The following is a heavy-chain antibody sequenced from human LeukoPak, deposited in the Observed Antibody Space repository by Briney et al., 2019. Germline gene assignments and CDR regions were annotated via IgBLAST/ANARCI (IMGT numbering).Heavy chain of an antibody. CDR2: IYTSGST. CDR3: ARDLLVVTNWYFDL. Sequence: PSETLSLTXTVSGGSISSYYWSWIRQPAGKGLEWIGRIYTSGSTNYNPSLKSRVTMSVDTSKNQFSLKLSSVTAADTAVYYCARDLLVVTNWYFDLWGRGTLVTVSS. D-gene: IGHD4-23*01. J-gene: IGHJ2*01. V-gene: IGHV4-4*07. CDR1: GGSISSYY.